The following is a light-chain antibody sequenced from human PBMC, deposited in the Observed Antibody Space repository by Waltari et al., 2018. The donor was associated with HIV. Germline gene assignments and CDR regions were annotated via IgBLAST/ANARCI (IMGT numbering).Light chain of an antibody. CDR3: VAWDDGLRGVV. Sequence: SVLTQPPSASGTPGQRVTISCSGGTSNIGSNAVFWYQHLPGTAPKLLIHRNDRRPSGVPDRFSGSTSGNSASLAISGLRSEDEADYYCVAWDDGLRGVVFGGGTRVAVL. CDR1: TSNIGSNA. CDR2: RND. J-gene: IGLJ2*01. V-gene: IGLV1-47*01.